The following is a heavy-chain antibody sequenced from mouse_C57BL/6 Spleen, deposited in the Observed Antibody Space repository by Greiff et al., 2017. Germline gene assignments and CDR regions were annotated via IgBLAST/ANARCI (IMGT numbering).Heavy chain of an antibody. V-gene: IGHV1-7*01. D-gene: IGHD1-1*01. CDR3: ARPFTTVVVDFDY. J-gene: IGHJ2*01. CDR2: INPSSGYT. CDR1: GYTFTSYW. Sequence: QVQLKQSGAELAKPGASVKLSCKASGYTFTSYWMHWVKQRPGQGLEWIGYINPSSGYTKYNQKFKDKATLTADKSSSTAYMQLSSLTYEDSAVYYCARPFTTVVVDFDYWRQGTTLTVSS.